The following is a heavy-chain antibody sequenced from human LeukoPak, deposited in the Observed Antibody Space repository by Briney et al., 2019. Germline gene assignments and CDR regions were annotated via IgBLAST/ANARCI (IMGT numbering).Heavy chain of an antibody. V-gene: IGHV4-59*01. CDR2: IYYSGST. CDR1: GGSISSYY. CDR3: ARIQWLVRSYYYYYMDV. D-gene: IGHD6-19*01. Sequence: KPSETLSLTCTVSGGSISSYYWSWIRQPPGKGLEWIGYIYYSGSTNYNPSLKSRVTISVDTSKNQFSLKLSSVTAADTAVYYCARIQWLVRSYYYYYMDVWGKGTTVTVSS. J-gene: IGHJ6*03.